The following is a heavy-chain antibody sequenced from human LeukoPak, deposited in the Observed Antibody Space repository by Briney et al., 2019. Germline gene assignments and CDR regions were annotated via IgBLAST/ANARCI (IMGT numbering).Heavy chain of an antibody. CDR1: GFTFSSYE. V-gene: IGHV3-48*03. CDR2: ISSSGSTI. D-gene: IGHD3-10*01. J-gene: IGHJ4*02. CDR3: ARLNYGSGSYDY. Sequence: PGGSPRLSCAASGFTFSSYEMNWVRQAPGKGLEWVSYISSSGSTIYYADSVKGRFTISRDNAKSSLYLQMNSLRAEDTAVYYCARLNYGSGSYDYWGQGTLVTVSS.